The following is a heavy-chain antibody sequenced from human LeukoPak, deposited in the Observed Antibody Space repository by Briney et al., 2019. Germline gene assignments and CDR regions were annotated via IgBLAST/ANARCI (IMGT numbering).Heavy chain of an antibody. J-gene: IGHJ4*02. D-gene: IGHD3-10*01. Sequence: GGSLRLSCAASGFTFSSFSMSWVRQAPGKGLEWVANIKQDGSEKYYVDSVKGRFTISRDNAKNSLYLQMNSLRVEDTAVYHCARWAGGSGTYRLDYWGQGTLVNVSS. CDR2: IKQDGSEK. CDR3: ARWAGGSGTYRLDY. CDR1: GFTFSSFS. V-gene: IGHV3-7*01.